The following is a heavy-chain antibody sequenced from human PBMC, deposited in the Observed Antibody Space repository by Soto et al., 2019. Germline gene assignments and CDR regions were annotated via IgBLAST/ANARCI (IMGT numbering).Heavy chain of an antibody. Sequence: ASVKVSCKASGYTFTGYFIHWVRQAPRQGLEWVGYINPNSGATKYAPRFQGRVTMTSDTSIRTAYMDLSNLRSDDTAVYYCARGGRTILAPLPWXPGTLVTVSS. J-gene: IGHJ4*02. CDR3: ARGGRTILAPLP. CDR2: INPNSGAT. V-gene: IGHV1-2*02. CDR1: GYTFTGYF. D-gene: IGHD3-3*01.